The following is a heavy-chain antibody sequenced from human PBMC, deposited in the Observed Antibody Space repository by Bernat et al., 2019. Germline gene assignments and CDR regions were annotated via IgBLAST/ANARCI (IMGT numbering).Heavy chain of an antibody. CDR2: ISHDGANK. CDR1: GFSFSGYT. V-gene: IGHV3-30-3*01. D-gene: IGHD2-2*01. Sequence: QVQLVESGGGVVQPGRSLRLSCAASGFSFSGYTMYCVRQAPGKGLEWVAVISHDGANKYYADSVKGRFTISRDNSKNTLYLQMNSLRAEDTAVYYCAKAVPHDYWGQGTLVTVSS. J-gene: IGHJ4*02. CDR3: AKAVPHDY.